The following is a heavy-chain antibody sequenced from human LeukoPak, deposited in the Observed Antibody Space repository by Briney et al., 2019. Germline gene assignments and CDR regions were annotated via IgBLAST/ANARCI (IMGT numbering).Heavy chain of an antibody. V-gene: IGHV1-2*02. CDR2: INPNSGGT. CDR1: GYTFTGYY. Sequence: ASVKVSCKASGYTFTGYYMHWVRQAPGQGLEWMGWINPNSGGTNYAQKFQGRVTMTRDTSISTAYMELSRLRSDDTAVYYCARPRYSGGWRTLFDYWGQGTLVTVSS. CDR3: ARPRYSGGWRTLFDY. D-gene: IGHD6-19*01. J-gene: IGHJ4*02.